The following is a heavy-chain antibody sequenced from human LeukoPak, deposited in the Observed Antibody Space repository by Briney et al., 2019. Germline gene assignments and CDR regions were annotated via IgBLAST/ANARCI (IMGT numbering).Heavy chain of an antibody. CDR3: ASDGRRLQEDDAFDI. Sequence: GASVKVSCKASGYTFTSYDINWVRQATGQGLEWMGWMNPNSGNTGYAQKFQGRVTMTRNTSISTAHMELSSLRSEDTAVYYCASDGRRLQEDDAFDIWGQGTMVTVSS. D-gene: IGHD5-24*01. CDR1: GYTFTSYD. J-gene: IGHJ3*02. V-gene: IGHV1-8*01. CDR2: MNPNSGNT.